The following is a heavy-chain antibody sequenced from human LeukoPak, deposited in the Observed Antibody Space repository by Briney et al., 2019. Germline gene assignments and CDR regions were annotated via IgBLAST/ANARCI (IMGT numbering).Heavy chain of an antibody. J-gene: IGHJ4*02. D-gene: IGHD2-2*01. CDR3: ARGGVRGVVVPAAIRGSPPDY. V-gene: IGHV1-8*01. CDR2: MNPNSGNT. Sequence: ASVMVSCKASVYTFTSYDINWVRQATGKGLEWMGWMNPNSGNTGYAQKFQGRVTMTRNTSISTAYMELSSLRSEATAVYYCARGGVRGVVVPAAIRGSPPDYWGQGTLVTVSS. CDR1: VYTFTSYD.